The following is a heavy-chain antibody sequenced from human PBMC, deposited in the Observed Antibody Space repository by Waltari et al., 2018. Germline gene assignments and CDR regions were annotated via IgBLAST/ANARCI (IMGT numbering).Heavy chain of an antibody. Sequence: EVQLVESGGGLVKPGGSLRLSCAASGFSFSIYPMSWVRQAPGKGLGCVSFISVNSEYIFYADSVRGRFTISRDNAKNSLYLQMNSLTAEDTAVYYCASLASIWGQGTLVTVSS. CDR1: GFSFSIYP. J-gene: IGHJ4*02. D-gene: IGHD3-3*02. V-gene: IGHV3-21*02. CDR3: ASLASI. CDR2: ISVNSEYI.